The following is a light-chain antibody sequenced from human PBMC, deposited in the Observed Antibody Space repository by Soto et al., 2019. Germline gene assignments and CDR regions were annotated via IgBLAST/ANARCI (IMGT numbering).Light chain of an antibody. Sequence: QSVLTQPPSASGTPGQRVTISCSGSSSNIGSNAVNWYQQFPGTAPKLLIYNNNQRPSGVPDRFSGSKSGTSASLAISGLQSGDEADYYCAAWDDSLREVFGTGTKLTVL. CDR2: NNN. CDR1: SSNIGSNA. V-gene: IGLV1-44*01. CDR3: AAWDDSLREV. J-gene: IGLJ1*01.